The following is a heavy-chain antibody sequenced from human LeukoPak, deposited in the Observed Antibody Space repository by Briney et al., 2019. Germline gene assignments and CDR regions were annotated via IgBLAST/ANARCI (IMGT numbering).Heavy chain of an antibody. D-gene: IGHD3-22*01. CDR2: INHSGST. CDR1: GGSFSGYY. Sequence: SETLSLTCAVYGGSFSGYYWSWIRQPPGKGLEWIGEINHSGSTNYNPSLKSRVTISVDTSKNQFSLKLSSVTAADTAVYYCARGYSSGYYDYWGQGTLVTVSS. CDR3: ARGYSSGYYDY. J-gene: IGHJ4*02. V-gene: IGHV4-34*01.